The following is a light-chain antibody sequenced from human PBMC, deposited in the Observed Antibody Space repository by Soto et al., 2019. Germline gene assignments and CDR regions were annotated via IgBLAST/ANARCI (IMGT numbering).Light chain of an antibody. J-gene: IGKJ4*01. Sequence: EIVMTQSPATLSVSPGERATLSCRASQSVSSNLAWYQQKPGQAPRLLIYFASTRANSIPARFSGSGSGTEFTLTISSLHSEDFAVYYCQQYNTWSLTFGGGTKVEIK. V-gene: IGKV3-15*01. CDR2: FAS. CDR3: QQYNTWSLT. CDR1: QSVSSN.